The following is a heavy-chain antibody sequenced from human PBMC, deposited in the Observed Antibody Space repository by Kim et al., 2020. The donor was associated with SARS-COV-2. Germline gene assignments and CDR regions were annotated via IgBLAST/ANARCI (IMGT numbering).Heavy chain of an antibody. CDR3: ARAPYYYGSGSLEGNWFDP. CDR2: IYYSGST. Sequence: SETLSLTCTVSGGSISSYYWSWIRQPPGKGLEWIGYIYYSGSTNYNPSLKSRVTISVDTSKNQFSLKLSSVTAADTAVYYCARAPYYYGSGSLEGNWFDPWGQGTLVTVSS. V-gene: IGHV4-59*01. CDR1: GGSISSYY. D-gene: IGHD3-10*01. J-gene: IGHJ5*02.